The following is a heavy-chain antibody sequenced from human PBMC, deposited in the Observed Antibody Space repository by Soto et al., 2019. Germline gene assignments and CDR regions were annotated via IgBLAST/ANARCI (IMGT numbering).Heavy chain of an antibody. V-gene: IGHV3-33*01. Sequence: QVQLVESGGGVVQPGRSLRLSCAASGFNFSSYVMHWVRQAPGKGLEWVEVIWYDGGNKYYADSVKGRFTISRDNSKNTLYLQMNSLRAEDTAVYYCARDGQWLPRDGLRSSYYFDYCGQGTLVTVSS. J-gene: IGHJ4*02. D-gene: IGHD6-19*01. CDR1: GFNFSSYV. CDR2: IWYDGGNK. CDR3: ARDGQWLPRDGLRSSYYFDY.